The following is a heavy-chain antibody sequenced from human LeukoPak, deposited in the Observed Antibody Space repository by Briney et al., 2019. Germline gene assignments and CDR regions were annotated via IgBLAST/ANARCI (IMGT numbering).Heavy chain of an antibody. Sequence: GGSLRLSCAASGFTFSSYWMSWVRQAPGKGLEWVANIKQDGSEKYYVDSVKGRFTISRDNAKNSLYLQMNSLRAEDTAVYYCARVAIVGATRGYFDYWGQGTLVTVSS. CDR3: ARVAIVGATRGYFDY. D-gene: IGHD1-26*01. V-gene: IGHV3-7*03. CDR2: IKQDGSEK. J-gene: IGHJ4*02. CDR1: GFTFSSYW.